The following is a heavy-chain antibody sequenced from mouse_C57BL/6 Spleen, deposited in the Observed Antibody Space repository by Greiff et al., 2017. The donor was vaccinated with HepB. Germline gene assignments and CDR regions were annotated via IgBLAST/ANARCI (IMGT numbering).Heavy chain of an antibody. CDR1: GYSITSGYY. V-gene: IGHV3-6*01. J-gene: IGHJ3*01. Sequence: EVQRVESGPGLVKPSQSLSLTCSVTGYSITSGYYWNWIRQFPGNKLEWMGYISYDGSNNYNPSLKNRISITRDTSKNQFFLKLNSVTTEDTATYYCARSYYGSSLFAYWGQGTLVTVSA. D-gene: IGHD1-1*01. CDR3: ARSYYGSSLFAY. CDR2: ISYDGSN.